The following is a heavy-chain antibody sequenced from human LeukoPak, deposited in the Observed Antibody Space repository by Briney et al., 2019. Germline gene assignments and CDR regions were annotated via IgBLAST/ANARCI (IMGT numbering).Heavy chain of an antibody. Sequence: GGSLRLSCEASGFIFSDFYMLWFRQSPGTGLVSVSRITSDGSGTTYADSVKGRFTVSRDNAKNTLYLQMDSLRAEDTAVYYCVRDSTFGVDYWGQGTLVTVSS. CDR3: VRDSTFGVDY. CDR2: ITSDGSGT. D-gene: IGHD3-10*01. J-gene: IGHJ4*02. V-gene: IGHV3-74*01. CDR1: GFIFSDFY.